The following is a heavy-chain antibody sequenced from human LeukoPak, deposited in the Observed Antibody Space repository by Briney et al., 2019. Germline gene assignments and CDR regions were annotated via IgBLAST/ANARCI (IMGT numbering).Heavy chain of an antibody. V-gene: IGHV3-53*01. Sequence: GGSLRLSCAASGFTVSSNYMSWVRQAPGKGLEWVSVIYSGGSTYYADSVKGRFTISRDNSKSTLYLQMNSLRAEDTAVYYCARGRGYSGYVFVYYYYMDVWGKGTTVTVSS. CDR1: GFTVSSNY. CDR2: IYSGGST. D-gene: IGHD5-12*01. CDR3: ARGRGYSGYVFVYYYYMDV. J-gene: IGHJ6*03.